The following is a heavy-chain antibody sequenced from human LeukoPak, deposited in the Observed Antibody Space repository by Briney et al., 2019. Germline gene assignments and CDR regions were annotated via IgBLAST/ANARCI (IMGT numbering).Heavy chain of an antibody. CDR1: GGSISSYY. V-gene: IGHV4-59*12. CDR3: ARPRGDGYNYVDY. D-gene: IGHD5-24*01. J-gene: IGHJ4*02. Sequence: SETLSLTCTVSGGSISSYYWSWIRQPPGKGLEWIGYIYYSGSTNYNPSLKSRVTISVDTSKNQFSLKLSSVTAADTAVYYCARPRGDGYNYVDYWGQGTLVTVSS. CDR2: IYYSGST.